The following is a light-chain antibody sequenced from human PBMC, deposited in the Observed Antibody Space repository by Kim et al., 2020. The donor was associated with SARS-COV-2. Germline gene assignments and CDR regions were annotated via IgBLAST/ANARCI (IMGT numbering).Light chain of an antibody. Sequence: ILLTQSPSSLSASVGDRVTITCRASQGISRDLAWYQQKPGNPPKLLIYAASTLQSGVPSRFSGSGSGTDFTLTITSLQPEDFATYSCQQLHTYPLTFAPGTKVDIK. J-gene: IGKJ3*01. V-gene: IGKV1-9*01. CDR2: AAS. CDR1: QGISRD. CDR3: QQLHTYPLT.